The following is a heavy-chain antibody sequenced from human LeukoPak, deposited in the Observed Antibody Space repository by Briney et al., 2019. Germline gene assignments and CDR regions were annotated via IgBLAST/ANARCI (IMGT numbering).Heavy chain of an antibody. J-gene: IGHJ4*02. Sequence: PSETLSLTCTVSGGSISSGPSYWGWVRQSPGKGLEWIGTTSYSTDFSGSTYYNPSLKSRVTISVDTSKNQISLKLRSVIATDTAVYYCTRASYDIATGYPGTLDYWGPGTLVTVSS. CDR2: TSYSTDFSGST. CDR1: GGSISSGPSY. CDR3: TRASYDIATGYPGTLDY. D-gene: IGHD3-9*01. V-gene: IGHV4-39*07.